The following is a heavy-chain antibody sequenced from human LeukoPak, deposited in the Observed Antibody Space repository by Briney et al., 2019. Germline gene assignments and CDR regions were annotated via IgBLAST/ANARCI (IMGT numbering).Heavy chain of an antibody. D-gene: IGHD3-10*01. V-gene: IGHV3-21*01. Sequence: GGSLRLSCAASGFTFSSYNMNWVRQAPGKGLEWVSSISSSSTYTYYADSVKGRFTISRDNAENSLYLQMNSLRAEDTAVYYCARAISMVRGVDYWGQGTLVTVSS. CDR2: ISSSSTYT. J-gene: IGHJ4*02. CDR3: ARAISMVRGVDY. CDR1: GFTFSSYN.